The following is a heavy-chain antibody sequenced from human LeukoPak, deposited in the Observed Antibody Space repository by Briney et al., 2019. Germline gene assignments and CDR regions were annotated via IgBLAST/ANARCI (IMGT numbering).Heavy chain of an antibody. Sequence: SETLSLTCTVSGGSISSYYWSWIRQPPGKGLEWIVYIYYSGSTNYNPSLKRRVTISVDTSKNQFSLKVTSVPAADTAVYYCARDNYDYVCGSSRHLDYWGQGNMVTVSS. V-gene: IGHV4-59*01. CDR3: ARDNYDYVCGSSRHLDY. CDR1: GGSISSYY. CDR2: IYYSGST. D-gene: IGHD3-16*02. J-gene: IGHJ4*02.